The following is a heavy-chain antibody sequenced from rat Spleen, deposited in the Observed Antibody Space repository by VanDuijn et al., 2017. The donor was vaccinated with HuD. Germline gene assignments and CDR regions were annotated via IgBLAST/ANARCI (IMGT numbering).Heavy chain of an antibody. CDR3: TRDWDY. CDR1: GFTFNNYW. Sequence: EVQLVESGGGLVQPGRSLKLSCVASGFTFNNYWMTWIRQAPGKGLEWVASIANTGGSTYYPDSMKGRFTISRDSAKSTLYLQMNSLRSEDTATYYCTRDWDYWGQGVMVTVSS. J-gene: IGHJ2*01. CDR2: IANTGGST. V-gene: IGHV5-31*01.